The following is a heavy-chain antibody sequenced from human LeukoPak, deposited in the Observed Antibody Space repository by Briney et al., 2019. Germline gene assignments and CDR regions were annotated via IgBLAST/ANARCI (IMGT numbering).Heavy chain of an antibody. J-gene: IGHJ6*03. V-gene: IGHV4-59*11. Sequence: SETLSLTCTVSGGSISSHYWSWIRQPPGKGLEWIGYIYYSGSTNYNPPLKSRVTISVDTSKNQFSLKLSSVTAAVTAVYYCARIVEMATITYYYYYMDVWGKGTTVTVSS. D-gene: IGHD5-24*01. CDR1: GGSISSHY. CDR2: IYYSGST. CDR3: ARIVEMATITYYYYYMDV.